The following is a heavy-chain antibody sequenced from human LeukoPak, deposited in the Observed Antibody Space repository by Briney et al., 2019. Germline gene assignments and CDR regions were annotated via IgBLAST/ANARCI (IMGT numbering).Heavy chain of an antibody. V-gene: IGHV4-59*01. J-gene: IGHJ5*02. Sequence: SETLSLTCTVSGGSISSYYWSWIRQPPGKGLGWIGYIYYSGSTNYNPSLKSRVTISVDTSKNQFSLKPSSVTAADTAVYYCARDLGYQLPNNWFDPWGQGTLVTVSS. D-gene: IGHD2-2*01. CDR1: GGSISSYY. CDR3: ARDLGYQLPNNWFDP. CDR2: IYYSGST.